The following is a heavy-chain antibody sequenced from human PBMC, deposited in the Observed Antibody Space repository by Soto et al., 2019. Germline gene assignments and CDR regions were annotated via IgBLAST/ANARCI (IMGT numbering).Heavy chain of an antibody. J-gene: IGHJ4*02. V-gene: IGHV4-31*03. CDR3: ARFAKEENPKVGSWYYFDY. CDR1: GGSINSCGYF. CDR2: IYYSGRT. Sequence: SETLSLTCTVSGGSINSCGYFWSWVRHHPRIAVEWIGNIYYSGRTYYNPSLKSRVTISVDTSKNQSSLKLSSVTAADTAVYYCARFAKEENPKVGSWYYFDYWGQGTRVTVSS. D-gene: IGHD6-13*01.